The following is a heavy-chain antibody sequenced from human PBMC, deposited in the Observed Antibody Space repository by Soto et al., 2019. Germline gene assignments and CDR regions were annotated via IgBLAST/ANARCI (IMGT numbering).Heavy chain of an antibody. V-gene: IGHV5-10-1*01. J-gene: IGHJ3*02. CDR3: ASRHCSGGSCFNAAAFDI. D-gene: IGHD2-15*01. CDR2: IDPSDSYT. Sequence: GESLKISCKGSGYSFTSYWISWVRRVPGKGLEWMGRIDPSDSYTNYSPSFQGHVTISADKSISTAYLQWSSLKASDTAMYYCASRHCSGGSCFNAAAFDIWGQGTMVTVSS. CDR1: GYSFTSYW.